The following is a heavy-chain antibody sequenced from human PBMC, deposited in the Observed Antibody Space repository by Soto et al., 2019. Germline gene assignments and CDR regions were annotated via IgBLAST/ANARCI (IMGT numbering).Heavy chain of an antibody. Sequence: GESLKISCKGSGYSFTSYWIGWVRQMPGKGLEWMGIIYPGDSDTRYSPSFQGQVTISADKSISTAYLQWSSLKASDTALYYCARQTGESVPYNWFDPWGQGTLVTVSS. D-gene: IGHD7-27*01. CDR2: IYPGDSDT. CDR3: ARQTGESVPYNWFDP. J-gene: IGHJ5*02. V-gene: IGHV5-51*01. CDR1: GYSFTSYW.